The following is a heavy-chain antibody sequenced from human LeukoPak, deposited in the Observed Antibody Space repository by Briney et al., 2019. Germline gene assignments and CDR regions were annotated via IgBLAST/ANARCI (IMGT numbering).Heavy chain of an antibody. CDR1: GFTFSNYS. V-gene: IGHV3-48*04. D-gene: IGHD3-22*01. CDR3: VRDWGYDSSGYWQKYFDT. J-gene: IGHJ4*02. Sequence: SGGSLRLSCEASGFTFSNYSMNWVRQAPGKGLEWVSYIRSSSTTIYYADSVKGRFTISRDNAKNTVYLQMNSLRAEDTAVYYCVRDWGYDSSGYWQKYFDTWGQGTLVTVSS. CDR2: IRSSSTTI.